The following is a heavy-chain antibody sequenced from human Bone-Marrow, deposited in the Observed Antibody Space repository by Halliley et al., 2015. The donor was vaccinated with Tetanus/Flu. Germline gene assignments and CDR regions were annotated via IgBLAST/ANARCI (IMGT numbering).Heavy chain of an antibody. V-gene: IGHV3-33*03. J-gene: IGHJ4*01. CDR3: AGAYSAGWFDY. CDR2: IWHDGSQR. Sequence: LEWVAVIWHDGSQRPYLDSVKGRFTISRDNSNNTLYLQMNSLRVEDTAIYYCAGAYSAGWFDYWGHGTLVTVSS. D-gene: IGHD6-19*01.